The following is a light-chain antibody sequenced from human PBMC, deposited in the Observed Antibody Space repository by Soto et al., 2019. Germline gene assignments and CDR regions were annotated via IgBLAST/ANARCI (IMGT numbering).Light chain of an antibody. CDR3: QQYDKWPWT. Sequence: DIVMTQSPATLSMSPGERATLSCRASQTINNNLAWNQQKPGQAPRLLIYGASTRATGIPDRFSGSGSGTEFTLTISSLQSEDFAVYYCQQYDKWPWTFGQGTRWKSN. V-gene: IGKV3-15*01. CDR2: GAS. CDR1: QTINNN. J-gene: IGKJ1*01.